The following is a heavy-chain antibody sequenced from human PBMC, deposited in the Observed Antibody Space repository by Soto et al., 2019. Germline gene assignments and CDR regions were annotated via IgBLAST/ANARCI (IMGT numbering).Heavy chain of an antibody. V-gene: IGHV3-74*01. J-gene: IGHJ4*02. CDR2: INTDGSDT. Sequence: GGSLRLSCAASGFMFSSDWMHWVRQAPGKGLVWVSRINTDGSDTSYADSVKGRFTISRDNAKNTLYLQMNSLRPEDTAVYYCAKALGELSPESYDYWGQGTLVTVSS. D-gene: IGHD3-16*02. CDR1: GFMFSSDW. CDR3: AKALGELSPESYDY.